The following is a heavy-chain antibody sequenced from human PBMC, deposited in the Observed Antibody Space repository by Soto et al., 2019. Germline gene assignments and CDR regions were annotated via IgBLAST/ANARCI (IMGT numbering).Heavy chain of an antibody. Sequence: VQLVESGGGLVQPGGSLRLSCAASGLTFSSHTMHWVRQAPGKGLEYVSTVSSNGGSTYYADSVRGRFTISRDNSKNTLYLQMGSLRAEDMAVYYCARGLGSSWYYAFDIWGQGTMVTVSS. J-gene: IGHJ3*02. D-gene: IGHD6-13*01. CDR3: ARGLGSSWYYAFDI. CDR1: GLTFSSHT. CDR2: VSSNGGST. V-gene: IGHV3-64*07.